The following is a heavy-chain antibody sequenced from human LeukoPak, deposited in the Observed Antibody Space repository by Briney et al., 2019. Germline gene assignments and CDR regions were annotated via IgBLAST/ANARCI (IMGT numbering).Heavy chain of an antibody. V-gene: IGHV3-30*01. D-gene: IGHD5-18*01. CDR3: ARDRSQRAYSYGPDGE. CDR2: ISYDGSNK. Sequence: PGGSLRLSCAASGFTFSSYAMHWVRQAPGKGLEWAAVISYDGSNKFYADSVKGRFTISRDNSKNMLFLQMNSLRAEDTAVYYCARDRSQRAYSYGPDGEWGQGTLVTVSS. J-gene: IGHJ4*02. CDR1: GFTFSSYA.